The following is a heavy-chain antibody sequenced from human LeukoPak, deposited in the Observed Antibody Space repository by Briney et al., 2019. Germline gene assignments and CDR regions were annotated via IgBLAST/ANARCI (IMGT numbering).Heavy chain of an antibody. J-gene: IGHJ4*02. CDR1: GFTFRNHE. CDR2: ISGRGDRT. CDR3: ARGGSWSWDN. Sequence: GGSLRLACAASGFTFRNHEINWVRQAPGKALEWVSYISGRGDRTECADSVKGRFSISRDNAKNSLYLQMNSLRADDTAVYYCARGGSWSWDNWGQGTLVTVSS. D-gene: IGHD2-8*02. V-gene: IGHV3-48*03.